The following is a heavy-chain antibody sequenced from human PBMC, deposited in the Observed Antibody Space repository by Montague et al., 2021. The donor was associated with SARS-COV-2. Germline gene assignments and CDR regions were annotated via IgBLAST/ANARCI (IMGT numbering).Heavy chain of an antibody. D-gene: IGHD3-22*01. CDR2: IYYNGYT. CDR1: GNSISTYY. J-gene: IGHJ3*02. CDR3: ARGGATYYYDTSGYVNAFDT. V-gene: IGHV4-59*01. Sequence: SETLSLTCTVSGNSISTYYWSWIWQPPGKGLEWIGYIYYNGYTNYNPSLTSRVTISVDTSKNQFSLRLSSVTAADTAVYFCARGGATYYYDTSGYVNAFDTWGQGTMVTVSS.